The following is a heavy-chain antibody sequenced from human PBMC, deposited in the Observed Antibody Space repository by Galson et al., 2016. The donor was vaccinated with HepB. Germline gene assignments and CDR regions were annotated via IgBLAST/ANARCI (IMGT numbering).Heavy chain of an antibody. J-gene: IGHJ4*02. CDR3: PREMTGSYFD. CDR1: GFTFNAHW. V-gene: IGHV3-7*01. CDR2: VRGDGRVS. Sequence: SLRLSCAASGFTFNAHWMNWVRQAPGKGLGWVANVRGDGRVSYYAASVRGRFTISRDNAKTSLYLQMTGLRVDETAVYYCPREMTGSYFDWGQGTLVTVSS. D-gene: IGHD3-10*01.